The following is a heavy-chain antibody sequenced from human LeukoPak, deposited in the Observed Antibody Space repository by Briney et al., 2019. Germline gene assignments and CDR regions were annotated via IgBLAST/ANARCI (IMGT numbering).Heavy chain of an antibody. Sequence: SSVNVSCKASGGTFSSYAISWVRQAPGQGLEWMGRIIPILGIANYAQKFQGRVTITADKSTSTAYMELSSLRSEDTAVYYCARVIYSSGYLYFDYWGQGTLVTVSS. CDR3: ARVIYSSGYLYFDY. CDR2: IIPILGIA. V-gene: IGHV1-69*04. CDR1: GGTFSSYA. D-gene: IGHD3-22*01. J-gene: IGHJ4*02.